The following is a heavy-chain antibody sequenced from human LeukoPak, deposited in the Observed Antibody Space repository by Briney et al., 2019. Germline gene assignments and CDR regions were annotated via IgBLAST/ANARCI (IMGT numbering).Heavy chain of an antibody. CDR2: LHYSGST. V-gene: IGHV4-39*07. Sequence: SETLSLTCTVSGDSISSSGYYWGWIRQPPGKGLEWIGSLHYSGSTYYNPSLKSRVTISVDTSKNQFSLKLSSVTAADTAVYYCARGIGVVDAFGIWGQGTMVTVSS. D-gene: IGHD3-10*01. CDR3: ARGIGVVDAFGI. CDR1: GDSISSSGYY. J-gene: IGHJ3*02.